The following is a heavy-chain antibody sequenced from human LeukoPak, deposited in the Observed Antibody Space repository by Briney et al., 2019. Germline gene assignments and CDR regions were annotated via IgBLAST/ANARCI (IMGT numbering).Heavy chain of an antibody. CDR3: ARRPTYYDFWSGYFGGFDY. V-gene: IGHV1-2*02. CDR2: INPNSGGT. CDR1: GYTFTGYY. D-gene: IGHD3-3*01. Sequence: GASVKVSCKASGYTFTGYYMHWVRQAPGQGLEWMGWINPNSGGTNYAQKFQGRVTMTRDTSISTAYMELSRLRSDDTAVYYCARRPTYYDFWSGYFGGFDYWGQGTLVTVSS. J-gene: IGHJ4*02.